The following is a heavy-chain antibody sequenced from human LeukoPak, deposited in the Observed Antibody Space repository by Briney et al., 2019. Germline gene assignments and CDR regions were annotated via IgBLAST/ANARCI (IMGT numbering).Heavy chain of an antibody. J-gene: IGHJ3*02. CDR1: GYTFTSYG. CDR2: ISAYNGNT. CDR3: ARGEHIVVVTAIPADAFDI. D-gene: IGHD2-21*02. Sequence: ASVKVSCKASGYTFTSYGISWVRQAPGQGLEWMGWISAYNGNTNYAQKLQGRVTMTTDTSTSTAYRELRSLRSDDTAVYYCARGEHIVVVTAIPADAFDIWGQGTMVTVSS. V-gene: IGHV1-18*01.